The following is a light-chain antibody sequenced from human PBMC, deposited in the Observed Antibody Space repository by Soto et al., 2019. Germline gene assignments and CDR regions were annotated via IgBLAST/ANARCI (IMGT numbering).Light chain of an antibody. V-gene: IGKV1-13*02. CDR3: QQFNSEPFT. J-gene: IGKJ3*01. Sequence: AIQLTQSPPSLSASVGDRVTITCRASQGISSAVAWYQQKPVKAPKVLMYDASSMESGVPSRFSGSGAGTDFTLTISSLQHEDFATYYCQQFNSEPFTFGPGTKVDIK. CDR2: DAS. CDR1: QGISSA.